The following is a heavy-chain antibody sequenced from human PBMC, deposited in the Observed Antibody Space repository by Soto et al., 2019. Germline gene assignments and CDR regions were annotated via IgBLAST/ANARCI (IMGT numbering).Heavy chain of an antibody. CDR3: ARDREDFIVSNWFDP. V-gene: IGHV3-33*01. CDR1: GFTFSSYG. J-gene: IGHJ5*02. D-gene: IGHD3-16*02. CDR2: IWYDGSNK. Sequence: GGSLRLSCAASGFTFSSYGMHWVRQAPGKGLEWVAVIWYDGSNKYYADSVKGRFTISRDNSKNTLYLQMDSLRAEDTAVYYCARDREDFIVSNWFDPWGQGTLVTVSS.